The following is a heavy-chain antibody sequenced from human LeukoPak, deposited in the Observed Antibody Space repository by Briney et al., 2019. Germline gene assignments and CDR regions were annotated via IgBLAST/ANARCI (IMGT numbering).Heavy chain of an antibody. V-gene: IGHV3-30-3*01. J-gene: IGHJ6*02. CDR2: ISYDGSNK. CDR3: ARDPPGYDSSGYYSYYYYYGMDV. CDR1: GFTFSSYA. Sequence: GGSLRLSCAASGFTFSSYAMHWVRQAPGKGLEWVAVISYDGSNKYYVDSVKGRFTISRDNSKNTLYLQMNSLRAEDTAVYYCARDPPGYDSSGYYSYYYYYGMDVWGQGTTVTVSS. D-gene: IGHD3-22*01.